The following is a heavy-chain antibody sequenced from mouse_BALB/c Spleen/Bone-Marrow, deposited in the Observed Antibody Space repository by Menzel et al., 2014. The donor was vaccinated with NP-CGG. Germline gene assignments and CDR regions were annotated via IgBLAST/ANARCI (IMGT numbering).Heavy chain of an antibody. Sequence: EVQVVESGGDLVKPGGSLKLSCAASGFTFSSYGMSWVRQTPDKRLEWVATISSGGSYTYYPDSVKGRFTISRDSANNTLYLQMSSLKSEDSAMYFCARRGTTVQYYYPMDYWGQGTSVTVSS. D-gene: IGHD1-1*01. CDR2: ISSGGSYT. J-gene: IGHJ4*01. CDR3: ARRGTTVQYYYPMDY. V-gene: IGHV5-6*01. CDR1: GFTFSSYG.